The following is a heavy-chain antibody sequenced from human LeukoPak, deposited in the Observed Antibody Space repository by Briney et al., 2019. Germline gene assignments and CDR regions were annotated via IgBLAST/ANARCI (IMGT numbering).Heavy chain of an antibody. D-gene: IGHD3-22*01. CDR3: ATRVSSGYYYTLYYFDY. V-gene: IGHV1-24*01. CDR2: FDPEDGET. CDR1: GYTLTELS. J-gene: IGHJ4*02. Sequence: GASVKVSCKVSGYTLTELSMHWVRQAPGKGLEWMGGFDPEDGETIYAQKFQGRVTMTEDTSTDTAYMELSSLRSEDTAVYYCATRVSSGYYYTLYYFDYWGQGTLVTASS.